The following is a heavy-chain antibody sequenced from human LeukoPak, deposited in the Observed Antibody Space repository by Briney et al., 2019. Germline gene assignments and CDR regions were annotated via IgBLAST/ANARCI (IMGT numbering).Heavy chain of an antibody. J-gene: IGHJ4*02. V-gene: IGHV5-51*01. D-gene: IGHD3-22*01. CDR3: AGSINYYDSSGYYSPFDY. Sequence: GASLQISCKGSGYSFTSYWIGWVRQLPGKGLEWMGIIYPGDSDTRYSPSFQGQVTISADKSISTAYLQWSSLKASDTAMYYCAGSINYYDSSGYYSPFDYWGQGTLVTVSS. CDR2: IYPGDSDT. CDR1: GYSFTSYW.